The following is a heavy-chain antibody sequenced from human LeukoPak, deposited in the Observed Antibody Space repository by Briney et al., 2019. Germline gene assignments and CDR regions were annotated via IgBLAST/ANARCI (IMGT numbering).Heavy chain of an antibody. CDR3: AKVQWLVRGLDAFDI. V-gene: IGHV3-23*01. J-gene: IGHJ3*02. Sequence: GGSLRLSCAASGFTFSDYVMGWVRQAPGKGLEWVSGISESGDRTYYADSVRGRFTISRDNSKNTLYLQMNSLGAEDPAVYYCAKVQWLVRGLDAFDIWGQGTMVTVSS. CDR1: GFTFSDYV. D-gene: IGHD6-19*01. CDR2: ISESGDRT.